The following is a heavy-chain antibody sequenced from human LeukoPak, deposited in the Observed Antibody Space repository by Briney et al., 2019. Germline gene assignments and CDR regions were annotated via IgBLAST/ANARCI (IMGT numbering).Heavy chain of an antibody. D-gene: IGHD2-15*01. CDR1: GFTFSSYG. V-gene: IGHV3-33*06. CDR3: AKDLEEYCSGGSCYAHDY. J-gene: IGHJ4*02. CDR2: IWYDGSNK. Sequence: GGSRRLSCAASGFTFSSYGMHWVRQAPGKGLEWVAAIWYDGSNKYYADSVKGRFTISRDNSKNTLYLQMNSLRAEDTAVYYCAKDLEEYCSGGSCYAHDYWGQGTLVTVSS.